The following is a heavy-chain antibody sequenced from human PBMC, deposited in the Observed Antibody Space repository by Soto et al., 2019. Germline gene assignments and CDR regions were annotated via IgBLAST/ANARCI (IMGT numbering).Heavy chain of an antibody. CDR3: ARHYGEQGLALDGFHV. V-gene: IGHV5-51*01. CDR2: IYPGDSDT. J-gene: IGHJ3*01. CDR1: GYSFVSFW. Sequence: XESQKNSWNSSGYSFVSFWISRVRKKPGKSLEWMGIIYPGDSDTRYSPSFQGQVTISVDKSISTAYLQWKSLKASDTAMYYFARHYGEQGLALDGFHVSGQGTMVTVSS. D-gene: IGHD6-19*01.